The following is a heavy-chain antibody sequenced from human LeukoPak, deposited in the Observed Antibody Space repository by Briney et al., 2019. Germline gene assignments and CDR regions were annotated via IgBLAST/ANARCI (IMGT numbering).Heavy chain of an antibody. Sequence: SETLSLTCTVSGGSISSGSYYWSWIRQPAGKGLEWIGRIYTSGSTNYNPSLKSQVTISVDTSKKQVSLKLSSVTAADTAVYYGARGYSMDVWGKGTTVTVSS. D-gene: IGHD5-18*01. CDR1: GGSISSGSYY. CDR2: IYTSGST. V-gene: IGHV4-61*02. CDR3: ARGYSMDV. J-gene: IGHJ6*03.